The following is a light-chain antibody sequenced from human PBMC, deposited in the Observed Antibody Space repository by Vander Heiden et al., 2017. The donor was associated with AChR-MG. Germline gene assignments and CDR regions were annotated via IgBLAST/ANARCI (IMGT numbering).Light chain of an antibody. Sequence: EIVMTQSPATLSVSAGKRATLTCRASQSVISSLAWYQQKPGQAPSLLFYGAATRATGIPARFSGSGSGTEFILTIISLQSEDFAVYYCQQYNNWSPGTFGGGTKVEIK. CDR2: GAA. V-gene: IGKV3-15*01. CDR1: QSVISS. J-gene: IGKJ4*01. CDR3: QQYNNWSPGT.